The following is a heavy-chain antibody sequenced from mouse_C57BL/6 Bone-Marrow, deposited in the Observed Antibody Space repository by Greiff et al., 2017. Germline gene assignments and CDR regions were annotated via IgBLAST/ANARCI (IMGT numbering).Heavy chain of an antibody. D-gene: IGHD2-3*01. CDR3: ARIYDGYYVWFAY. CDR1: GFSLTSYG. CDR2: IWSGGST. Sequence: QVQLKESGPGLVQPSQSLSITCTVSGFSLTSYGVHWVRQSPGKGLEWLGVIWSGGSTDYNAAFISRLSISKDNSKSQVFFKMNSLQADDTAIYYCARIYDGYYVWFAYWGKGTLVTVSA. V-gene: IGHV2-2*01. J-gene: IGHJ3*01.